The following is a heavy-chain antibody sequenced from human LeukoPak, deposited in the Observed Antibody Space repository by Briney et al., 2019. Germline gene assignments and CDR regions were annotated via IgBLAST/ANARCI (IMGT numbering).Heavy chain of an antibody. CDR1: GFTFDDYG. CDR3: TKEGLGSGTFSAWFDL. V-gene: IGHV3-20*04. CDR2: INWNGGST. D-gene: IGHD3-10*01. J-gene: IGHJ5*02. Sequence: GGSLRLSCAASGFTFDDYGMSWVRQAPGKGLEWVSGINWNGGSTGYADSVKGRFTISRDNSKNTLYLQMNSLRVEDTAVYYCTKEGLGSGTFSAWFDLWGQGTLVTVSS.